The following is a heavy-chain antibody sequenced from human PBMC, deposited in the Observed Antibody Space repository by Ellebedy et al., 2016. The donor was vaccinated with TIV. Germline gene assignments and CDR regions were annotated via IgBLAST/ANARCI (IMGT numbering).Heavy chain of an antibody. V-gene: IGHV4-31*03. D-gene: IGHD6-19*01. CDR2: IYYSGST. Sequence: MPSETLSLTCTVSGGSISSGGYYWSWIRQHPGKGLEWIGYIYYSGSTYYNPSLKSRVTISVDTSKNQFSLKLSSVTAADTAVYYCARGVPRGYSSGWEMRDRYYYYGMDVWGQGTTVTVSS. CDR3: ARGVPRGYSSGWEMRDRYYYYGMDV. J-gene: IGHJ6*02. CDR1: GGSISSGGYY.